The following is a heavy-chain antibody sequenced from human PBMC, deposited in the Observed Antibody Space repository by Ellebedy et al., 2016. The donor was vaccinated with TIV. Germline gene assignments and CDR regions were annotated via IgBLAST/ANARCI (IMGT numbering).Heavy chain of an antibody. CDR2: IKSKTDGGTT. Sequence: GGSLRLXXAASGFTFSNAWMSWVRQAPGKGLEWVGRIKSKTDGGTTDYAAPVKGRFTISRDDSKNTLYLQMNSLKTEDTAVYYCTTVEYQLPSGSYAFDIWGQGTMVTVSS. J-gene: IGHJ3*02. CDR1: GFTFSNAW. D-gene: IGHD2-2*01. V-gene: IGHV3-15*01. CDR3: TTVEYQLPSGSYAFDI.